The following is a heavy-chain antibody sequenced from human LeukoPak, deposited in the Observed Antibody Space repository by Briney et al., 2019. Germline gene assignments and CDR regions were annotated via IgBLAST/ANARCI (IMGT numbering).Heavy chain of an antibody. Sequence: SQTLSLTCTVSGGSISNGGHYWSWIRQPPGKGLEWIGYIYHSGSTYYNPSLKSRVTISVDRSKNQFSLKLSSVTAADTAVYYCARGAYSSSSKGFDYWGQGTLVTVSS. CDR3: ARGAYSSSSKGFDY. CDR2: IYHSGST. V-gene: IGHV4-30-2*01. CDR1: GGSISNGGHY. D-gene: IGHD6-6*01. J-gene: IGHJ4*02.